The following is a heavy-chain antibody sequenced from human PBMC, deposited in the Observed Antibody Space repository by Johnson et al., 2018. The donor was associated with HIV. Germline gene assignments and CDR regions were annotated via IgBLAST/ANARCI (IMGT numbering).Heavy chain of an antibody. CDR3: AKEDSWRRAFDL. CDR1: GFTFSNYG. J-gene: IGHJ3*01. V-gene: IGHV3-30*18. Sequence: QEQLVESGGGVVQPGRSRRLSCAVSGFTFSNYGMHWVRQAPGKGLEWVAVISYDGRNKYYADSVQGRFTISRDNSRNTLYLQMNSLRAEDTAVYYCAKEDSWRRAFDLWGQGTMVTVSS. CDR2: ISYDGRNK. D-gene: IGHD3-3*01.